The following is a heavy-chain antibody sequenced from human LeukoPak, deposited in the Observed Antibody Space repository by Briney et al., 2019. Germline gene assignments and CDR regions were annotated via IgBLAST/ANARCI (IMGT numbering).Heavy chain of an antibody. CDR3: ASPVWQYCSGFEAYF. CDR1: GGSISSSSYS. J-gene: IGHJ4*02. D-gene: IGHD6-19*01. Sequence: SETLSLTCSVSGGSISSSSYSWGWIRQPPGKGLEWIGGFYYSGSTYYNPSLKSRVTISVDTSKNQFSLKLSSVTAADTAVYYCASPVWQYCSGFEAYFWGQGTLVTVSS. V-gene: IGHV4-39*01. CDR2: FYYSGST.